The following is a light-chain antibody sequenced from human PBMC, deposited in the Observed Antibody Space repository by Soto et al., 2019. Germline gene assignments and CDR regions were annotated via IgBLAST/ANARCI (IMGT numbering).Light chain of an antibody. J-gene: IGKJ2*01. CDR3: QQYYNIPRT. V-gene: IGKV4-1*01. CDR2: WAS. CDR1: QSVLHSSNNKNY. Sequence: DIVMTQSPDSLAVSLGERATLNCKSSQSVLHSSNNKNYLAWYQQKPGQPPKLLIYWASTRESGVPDRFSGSGSGKDFTLTISSLQAEDVAVYYCQQYYNIPRTFGQGTKLEIK.